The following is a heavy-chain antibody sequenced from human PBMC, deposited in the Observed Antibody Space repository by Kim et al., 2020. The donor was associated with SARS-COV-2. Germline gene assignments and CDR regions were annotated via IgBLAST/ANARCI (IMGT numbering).Heavy chain of an antibody. CDR1: GGSISSYY. V-gene: IGHV4-59*01. D-gene: IGHD6-6*01. CDR3: ARDLGPDGSSSGVDY. CDR2: IYYSGST. Sequence: SETLSLTCTVSGGSISSYYWSWIRQPPGKGLEWIGYIYYSGSTNYNPSLKSRVTISVDTSKNQFSLKLSSVTAADTAVYYCARDLGPDGSSSGVDYWGQGTLVTVSS. J-gene: IGHJ4*02.